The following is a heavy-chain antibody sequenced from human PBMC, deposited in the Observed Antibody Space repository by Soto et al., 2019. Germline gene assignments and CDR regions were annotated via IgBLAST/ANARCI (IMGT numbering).Heavy chain of an antibody. D-gene: IGHD2-2*01. CDR2: IYYIGST. CDR1: GGSISSGDYY. Sequence: QVQLQESGPGLVKPSQTLSLTCTVSGGSISSGDYYWTWIRQHPGKGLEWIGYIYYIGSTKHNPSLKSRITISVDTSKNQFSLKLNSVTAADTAVYYCARTKTSSTSFHVDYWGQGTQVTVSS. V-gene: IGHV4-31*03. J-gene: IGHJ4*02. CDR3: ARTKTSSTSFHVDY.